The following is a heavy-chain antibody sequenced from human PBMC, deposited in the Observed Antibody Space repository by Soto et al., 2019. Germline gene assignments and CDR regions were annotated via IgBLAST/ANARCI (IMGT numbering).Heavy chain of an antibody. CDR3: ARDGVQFLYKNYFET. J-gene: IGHJ5*02. V-gene: IGHV1-69*06. D-gene: IGHD3-3*01. CDR1: GGTFSTYA. Sequence: QVQLVQSGADVKKPGSSVRVSCKASGGTFSTYAINWVRQAPGHGLEWMGVILPIFNKTHYAQNFQGRVTIIADKSTSTSYMELSSLRSEDTAVYYCARDGVQFLYKNYFETWGQGTLVTVSS. CDR2: ILPIFNKT.